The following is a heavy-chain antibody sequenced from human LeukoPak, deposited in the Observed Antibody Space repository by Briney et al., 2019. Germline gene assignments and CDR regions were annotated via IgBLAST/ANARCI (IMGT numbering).Heavy chain of an antibody. V-gene: IGHV4-34*01. CDR2: INHSGSV. Sequence: SETLSLTGVVYGGSFSGHYWSWIRQPPGKGLEWIGEINHSGSVNYNPSLKSRVTVSADASKNQFSLKLNSVTAADTAVYYCAFTTGTYYLDFWGQGTLVTVSS. J-gene: IGHJ4*02. CDR1: GGSFSGHY. CDR3: AFTTGTYYLDF. D-gene: IGHD1-26*01.